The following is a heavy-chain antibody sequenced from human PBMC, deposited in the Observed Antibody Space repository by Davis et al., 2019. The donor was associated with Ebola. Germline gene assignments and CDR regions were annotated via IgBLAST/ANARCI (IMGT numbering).Heavy chain of an antibody. D-gene: IGHD4-11*01. CDR1: GYTFTSYD. CDR2: MNPNSGNT. CDR3: ARGTTVTTVLYYYYGMDV. V-gene: IGHV1-8*01. J-gene: IGHJ6*04. Sequence: AASVKVSCKASGYTFTSYDINWERQATGQGLEWMGWMNPNSGNTGYAQKFQGRVTMTRNTSISTAYMELSSLRSEDTAVYYCARGTTVTTVLYYYYGMDVWGKGTTVTVSS.